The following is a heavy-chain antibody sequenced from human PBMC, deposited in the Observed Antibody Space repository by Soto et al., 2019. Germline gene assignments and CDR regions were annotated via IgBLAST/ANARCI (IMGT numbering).Heavy chain of an antibody. J-gene: IGHJ4*02. CDR3: AKGYCSGGSCFDY. Sequence: PGGSMRLSCAASGFTFSSYGMHWVRQAPGKGLEWVAVISYDGSNKYYADSVKGRFTISRDNSKNTLYLQMNSLRAEDTAVYYCAKGYCSGGSCFDYWGQGTLVTVSS. V-gene: IGHV3-30*18. D-gene: IGHD2-15*01. CDR2: ISYDGSNK. CDR1: GFTFSSYG.